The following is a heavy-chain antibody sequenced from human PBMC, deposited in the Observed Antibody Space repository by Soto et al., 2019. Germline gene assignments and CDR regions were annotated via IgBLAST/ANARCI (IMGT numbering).Heavy chain of an antibody. V-gene: IGHV1-8*02. CDR1: GYTFTGYY. CDR2: INPNSGNT. D-gene: IGHD4-17*01. Sequence: ASVKVSRKASGYTFTGYYMHWVRQAPGQGLEWMGWINPNSGNTGYAQKFQGRVTMTRNTSISTAYMELSSLRSEDTAVYYCARKVGIYGDYAPPYYYYYMDVWGKGTTVTVSS. J-gene: IGHJ6*03. CDR3: ARKVGIYGDYAPPYYYYYMDV.